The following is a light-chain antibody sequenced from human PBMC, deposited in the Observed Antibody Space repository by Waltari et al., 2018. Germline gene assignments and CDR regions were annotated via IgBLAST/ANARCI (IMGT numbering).Light chain of an antibody. CDR2: EDN. J-gene: IGLJ2*01. CDR1: GSIASNY. CDR3: QSYDSSTVV. V-gene: IGLV6-57*02. Sequence: GSIASNYVQWYQQRPGSAPTTVIYEDNQRPSGVPDRFSGSIDSSSNSASLTISGLKTEDEADYYCQSYDSSTVVFGGGTKLTVL.